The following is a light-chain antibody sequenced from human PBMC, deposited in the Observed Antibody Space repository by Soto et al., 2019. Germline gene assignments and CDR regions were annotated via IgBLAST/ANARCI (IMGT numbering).Light chain of an antibody. Sequence: QSVLTQPPSVSAAPGQEVTISCSGTISNVGDNSVSWYQQLPGRAPKLFLHDTNNRPSGIPARFSGSKSGTSATLGITGLQTGDEANYYCGAWDRGLSVYVFGSGTKLTVL. V-gene: IGLV1-51*01. CDR3: GAWDRGLSVYV. J-gene: IGLJ1*01. CDR2: DTN. CDR1: ISNVGDNS.